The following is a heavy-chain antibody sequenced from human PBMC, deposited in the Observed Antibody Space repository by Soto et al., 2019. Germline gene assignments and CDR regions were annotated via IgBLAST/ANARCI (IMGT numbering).Heavy chain of an antibody. V-gene: IGHV3-23*01. J-gene: IGHJ1*01. D-gene: IGHD2-15*01. CDR2: ISGSGGST. CDR1: GFTFSSYA. Sequence: GGSLRLSCSASGFTFSSYAMSWVRQAPGKGLEWVSAISGSGGSTYYADSVKGRFTISRDNSKNTLYLQMNSLRAEDTAVYYCAKSPYCSGGSCYSDFQHWGQGTLVTVSS. CDR3: AKSPYCSGGSCYSDFQH.